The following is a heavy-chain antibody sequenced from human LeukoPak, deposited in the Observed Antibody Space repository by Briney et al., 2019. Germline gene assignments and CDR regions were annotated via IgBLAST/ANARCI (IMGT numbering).Heavy chain of an antibody. V-gene: IGHV1-2*02. CDR2: INPNSGGT. J-gene: IGHJ6*03. CDR3: ARELFSYCSSTSCYSGYYYYMDV. Sequence: ASVKVSCKASGYTFTSYYMHWVRQAPGQGLEWMGWINPNSGGTNYAQKFQGRVTMTRDTSISTAYMELSRLRSDDTAVYYCARELFSYCSSTSCYSGYYYYMDVWGKGTTVTISS. CDR1: GYTFTSYY. D-gene: IGHD2-2*01.